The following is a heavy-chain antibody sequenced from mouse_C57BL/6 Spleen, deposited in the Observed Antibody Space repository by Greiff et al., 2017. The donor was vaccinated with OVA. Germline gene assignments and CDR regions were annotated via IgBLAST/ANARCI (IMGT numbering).Heavy chain of an antibody. Sequence: DVMLVESRGGLVKPGGSLKLSCAASGFTFSDYGMHWVRQAPEKGLEWVAYISSGSSTIYYADTVKGRFTISRDNAKNTLFLQMTSLRSEDTAMYYCARETTRYFDVWGTGTTVTVSS. V-gene: IGHV5-17*01. CDR2: ISSGSSTI. CDR3: ARETTRYFDV. CDR1: GFTFSDYG. J-gene: IGHJ1*03. D-gene: IGHD2-13*01.